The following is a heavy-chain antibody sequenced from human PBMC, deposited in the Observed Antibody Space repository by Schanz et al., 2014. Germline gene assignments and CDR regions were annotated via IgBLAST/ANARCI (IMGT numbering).Heavy chain of an antibody. CDR3: AKAFRTTKYYGMDV. D-gene: IGHD1-1*01. CDR2: ISSTGGST. V-gene: IGHV3-53*01. Sequence: EVQLVESGGGLIQPGGSLRLSCAVSGFSVSTNYMSWVRQAPGKGLEWVSAISSTGGSTYYADSVKGRFTISRDNSKNTLSLLVNSLRGEDTATYYCAKAFRTTKYYGMDVWGQGTTVTVS. J-gene: IGHJ6*02. CDR1: GFSVSTNY.